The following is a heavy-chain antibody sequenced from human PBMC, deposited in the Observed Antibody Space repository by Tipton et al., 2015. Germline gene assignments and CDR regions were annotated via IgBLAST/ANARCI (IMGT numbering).Heavy chain of an antibody. CDR2: TYYRSKWYN. Sequence: PGLVKPSQTLSLTCGISGDSVSSDSAAWHWIRQSPSRGLEWLGRTYYRSKWYNDYAVSVKSRITINPDTSKNQFSLQLDSVTPEDTAVYYCARDPGYYFGLDLWGQGTTVTVSS. J-gene: IGHJ6*02. V-gene: IGHV6-1*01. CDR1: GDSVSSDSAA. CDR3: ARDPGYYFGLDL.